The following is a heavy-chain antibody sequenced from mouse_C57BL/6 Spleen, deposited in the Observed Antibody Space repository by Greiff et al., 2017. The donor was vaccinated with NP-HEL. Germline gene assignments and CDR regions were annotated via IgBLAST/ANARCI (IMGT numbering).Heavy chain of an antibody. V-gene: IGHV5-4*01. Sequence: EVKLMESGGGLVKPGGSLKLSCAASGFTFSSYAMSWVRQTPEKRLEWVATISDGGSYTYYPDNVKGRFTISRDNAKNNLYLQMSHLKSEDTAMYYCARDPCSGYFDYWGQGTTLTVSS. CDR3: ARDPCSGYFDY. J-gene: IGHJ2*01. CDR2: ISDGGSYT. D-gene: IGHD3-1*01. CDR1: GFTFSSYA.